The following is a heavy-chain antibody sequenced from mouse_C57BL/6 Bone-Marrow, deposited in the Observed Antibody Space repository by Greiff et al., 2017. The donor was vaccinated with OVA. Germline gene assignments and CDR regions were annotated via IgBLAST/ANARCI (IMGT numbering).Heavy chain of an antibody. D-gene: IGHD2-4*01. V-gene: IGHV1-82*01. Sequence: VQLQQSGPELLKPGASVNLSFKASGYAFSSSWMNWVKQRPGKGLEWIGRIYPGDGDTNYNGKFKGKATLTADKSSSTAYMQLSSLTSEDSAVYFCARYLDDYDEAWFAYWGQGTLVTVSA. J-gene: IGHJ3*01. CDR3: ARYLDDYDEAWFAY. CDR2: IYPGDGDT. CDR1: GYAFSSSW.